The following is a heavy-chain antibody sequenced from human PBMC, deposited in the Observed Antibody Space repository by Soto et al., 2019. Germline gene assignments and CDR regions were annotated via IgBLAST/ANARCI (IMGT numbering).Heavy chain of an antibody. V-gene: IGHV2-5*02. Sequence: QITLKESGPTLVKPTQTLTLTCTFSGFSLSTAGVGVGWIRQPPGKALEWLALIYWDDDQRYSPSLKTRLTITKDTSKNQVVLTMPNRDPVDTATYYCAHAYGGTSWPNDAFDVWGQGTVVTVSS. CDR1: GFSLSTAGVG. CDR2: IYWDDDQ. CDR3: AHAYGGTSWPNDAFDV. D-gene: IGHD2-2*01. J-gene: IGHJ3*01.